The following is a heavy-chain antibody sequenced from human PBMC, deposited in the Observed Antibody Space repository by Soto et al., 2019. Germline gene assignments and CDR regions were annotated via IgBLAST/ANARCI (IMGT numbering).Heavy chain of an antibody. Sequence: QVQLQESGPGLVKPSQTLSLTCTVSGGSISSGGYYWSWIRQHPGKGLEWIGYIYYSGSTYYNPSLKSRVTIPVDTSKHQFSLKLSSVTAADTAVYYCARVSNYLGRAFDIWGQGTMVTVSS. V-gene: IGHV4-31*03. CDR1: GGSISSGGYY. CDR3: ARVSNYLGRAFDI. J-gene: IGHJ3*02. CDR2: IYYSGST. D-gene: IGHD2-8*01.